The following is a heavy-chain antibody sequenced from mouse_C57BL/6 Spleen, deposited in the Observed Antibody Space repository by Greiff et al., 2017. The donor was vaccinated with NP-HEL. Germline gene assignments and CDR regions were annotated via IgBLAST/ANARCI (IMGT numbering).Heavy chain of an antibody. Sequence: EVQLQQSGPELVKPGASVKISCKASGYTFTDYYMNWVKQSHGKSLEWIGDINPNNGGTSYNQKFKGKATLTVDKSSSTAYMELRSLTSEDSAVYYCASYGSSYGGFAYWGQGTLVTVSA. CDR3: ASYGSSYGGFAY. CDR2: INPNNGGT. J-gene: IGHJ3*01. D-gene: IGHD1-1*01. V-gene: IGHV1-26*01. CDR1: GYTFTDYY.